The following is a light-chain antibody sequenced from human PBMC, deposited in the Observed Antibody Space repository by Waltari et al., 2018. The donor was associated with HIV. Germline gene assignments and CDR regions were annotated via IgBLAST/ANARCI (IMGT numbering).Light chain of an antibody. J-gene: IGLJ1*01. V-gene: IGLV2-18*02. CDR3: SSYTTSNTFV. Sequence: QSALTQPPSVSGSPGQSVTISCSGTSRHVGFFNRVSWYHQPPGTAPKLIIYEVSNRPSGVPDRFSGSKSGNMASLTISGLQAEDEAVYHCSSYTTSNTFVFGTGTLVTVL. CDR2: EVS. CDR1: SRHVGFFNR.